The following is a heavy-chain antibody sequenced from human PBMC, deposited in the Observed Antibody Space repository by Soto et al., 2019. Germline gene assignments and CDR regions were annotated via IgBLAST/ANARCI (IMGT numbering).Heavy chain of an antibody. J-gene: IGHJ4*02. Sequence: SETLSLTCTLSAYSIGSAYYWGWIRQPPGKGLEWIGNVYHSGGTYYNPSLKSRVTISMDTSKNQFSLNLTSVTAADTAVYYCTKERGPLLWRIDSWGQGTLVTVSS. CDR3: TKERGPLLWRIDS. V-gene: IGHV4-38-2*02. CDR2: VYHSGGT. CDR1: AYSIGSAYY. D-gene: IGHD3-10*01.